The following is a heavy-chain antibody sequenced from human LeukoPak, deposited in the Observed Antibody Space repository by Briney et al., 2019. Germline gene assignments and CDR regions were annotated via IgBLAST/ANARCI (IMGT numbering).Heavy chain of an antibody. J-gene: IGHJ4*02. CDR3: AKGHTYYYGSGSHFDY. Sequence: SGGSLRLSCAASGFTFSSYAMSWVRQAPGKGLEWVSAISGSGGSTYYADSVKGRFTISRDNSKNTLYLQMNSLRAEDTAVYYCAKGHTYYYGSGSHFDYWGQGTLVTVSS. CDR2: ISGSGGST. CDR1: GFTFSSYA. D-gene: IGHD3-10*01. V-gene: IGHV3-23*01.